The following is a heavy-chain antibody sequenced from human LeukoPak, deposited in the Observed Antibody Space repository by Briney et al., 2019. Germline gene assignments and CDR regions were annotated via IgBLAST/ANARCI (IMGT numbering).Heavy chain of an antibody. CDR1: GGSISSGDYY. V-gene: IGHV4-30-4*01. D-gene: IGHD3-9*01. CDR3: AREYILTGYSDYYYYGMDV. Sequence: SQTLSLTCTVSGGSISSGDYYWSWIRQPPGKGLEWIGYIYYSGSTYYNPSLKSRVTISVDTSKNQFSLKLSSVTAADTAVYYCAREYILTGYSDYYYYGMDVWGQGTTVTVSS. CDR2: IYYSGST. J-gene: IGHJ6*02.